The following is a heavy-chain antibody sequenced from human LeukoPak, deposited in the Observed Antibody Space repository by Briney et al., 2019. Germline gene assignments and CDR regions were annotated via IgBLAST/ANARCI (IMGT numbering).Heavy chain of an antibody. J-gene: IGHJ4*02. Sequence: GGSLRLSCAASGFTFSNAWMSWVRQPPGKGLELVGRIKSKTDGGTTDYAAPVKGRFTISRDDSKNTLYLQMNSLKTEDTAVYYCTKQIWFGELFLFDYWGQGTLVTVSS. CDR2: IKSKTDGGTT. CDR3: TKQIWFGELFLFDY. CDR1: GFTFSNAW. V-gene: IGHV3-15*01. D-gene: IGHD3-10*01.